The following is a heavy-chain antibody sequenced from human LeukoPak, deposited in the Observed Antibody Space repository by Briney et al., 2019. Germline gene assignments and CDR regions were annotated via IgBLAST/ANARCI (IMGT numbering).Heavy chain of an antibody. CDR2: IFESGAT. J-gene: IGHJ3*02. D-gene: IGHD3-3*01. CDR3: ARDRTKIIPGGLRPKGSAFDI. CDR1: GDSISPYY. V-gene: IGHV4-4*07. Sequence: SETLSLTCTVSGDSISPYYWSWVRQPAGKGLEWIGRIFESGATNYNPSLTSRVTMSVDTSKRQFSLRLSSVTAADTAVYYCARDRTKIIPGGLRPKGSAFDIWGQGTWVTVSS.